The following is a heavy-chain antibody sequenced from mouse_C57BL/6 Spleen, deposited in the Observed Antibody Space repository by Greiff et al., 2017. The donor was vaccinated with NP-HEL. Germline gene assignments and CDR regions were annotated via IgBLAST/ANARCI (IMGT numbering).Heavy chain of an antibody. D-gene: IGHD2-4*01. J-gene: IGHJ2*01. V-gene: IGHV1-22*01. CDR2: INPNNGGT. CDR1: GYTFTDYN. Sequence: EVKLQESGPELVKPGASVKMSCKASGYTFTDYNMHWVKQSHGKSLEWIGYINPNNGGTSYNQKFKGKATLTVNKSSSTAYMELRSLTSEDSAVYYCARGGLRRVYYFDYWGQGTTLTVSS. CDR3: ARGGLRRVYYFDY.